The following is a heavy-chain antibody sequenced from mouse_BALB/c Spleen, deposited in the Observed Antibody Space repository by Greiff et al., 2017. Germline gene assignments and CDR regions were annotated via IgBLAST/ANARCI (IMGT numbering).Heavy chain of an antibody. J-gene: IGHJ4*01. CDR3: ARRGGNAMDY. CDR2: ISSGGSYT. V-gene: IGHV5-6*01. Sequence: EVQLVESGGDLVKPGGSLKLSCAASGFTFSSYGMSWVRQTPDKRLEWVATISSGGSYTYYPDSVKGRFTISRDNAKNTLYLQMSSLKSEDTAMYYCARRGGNAMDYWGQGTSVTVSS. CDR1: GFTFSSYG.